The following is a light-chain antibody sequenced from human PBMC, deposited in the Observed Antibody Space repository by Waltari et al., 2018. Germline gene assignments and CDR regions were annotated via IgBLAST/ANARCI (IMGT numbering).Light chain of an antibody. Sequence: QSALTQPASVSGSPGQSITISCTGTSSDVRAYDYVSWYQQKPGKAPQLIIYEVRDRPPGVPNRFSGSKSGYTAFLTISGLQAEDEADYYCTSYTTSRTWVFGGGTKLT. CDR1: SSDVRAYDY. V-gene: IGLV2-14*01. J-gene: IGLJ3*02. CDR3: TSYTTSRTWV. CDR2: EVR.